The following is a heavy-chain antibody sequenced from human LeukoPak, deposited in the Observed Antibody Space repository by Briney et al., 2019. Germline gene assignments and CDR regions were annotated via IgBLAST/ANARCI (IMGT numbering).Heavy chain of an antibody. D-gene: IGHD5-18*01. J-gene: IGHJ6*02. CDR3: ARDSDTAMAQGVYYYYYGMDV. CDR2: IIPIFGIA. Sequence: SVKVSGKASGGTFSSYAISWVRQAPGQGLEWMGRIIPIFGIAKYAQKFQGRVTITADKSTSTAYMELSSLRSEDTAVYYCARDSDTAMAQGVYYYYYGMDVWGQGTTVTVSS. CDR1: GGTFSSYA. V-gene: IGHV1-69*04.